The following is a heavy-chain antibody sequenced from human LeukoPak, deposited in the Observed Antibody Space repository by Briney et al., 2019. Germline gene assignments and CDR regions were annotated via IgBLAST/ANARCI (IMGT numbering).Heavy chain of an antibody. D-gene: IGHD3-10*01. J-gene: IGHJ3*02. CDR2: INHSGST. Sequence: SETLSLTCAVYGGSFRGYYWSWIRQPPGKGLEWIGEINHSGSTNYNPSLKSRVTISVDTSKNQFPLKLSSVTAADTAVYYCARGRRITMVRGAIPAFDIWGQGTMVTVSS. V-gene: IGHV4-34*01. CDR3: ARGRRITMVRGAIPAFDI. CDR1: GGSFRGYY.